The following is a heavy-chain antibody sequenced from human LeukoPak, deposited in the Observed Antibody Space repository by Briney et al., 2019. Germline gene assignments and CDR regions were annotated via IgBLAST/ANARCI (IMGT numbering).Heavy chain of an antibody. CDR3: ARGVVSYSYYYMDV. CDR2: INPSGGSA. D-gene: IGHD3-3*01. J-gene: IGHJ6*03. Sequence: ASVKVSCKASGYTFTTYYMHWVRQAPGQGLEWIGIINPSGGSASYAQKFQGRVTMTRDMSSSTVYMELSSLRSEDTAVYYCARGVVSYSYYYMDVWGKGTTVTVSS. CDR1: GYTFTTYY. V-gene: IGHV1-46*01.